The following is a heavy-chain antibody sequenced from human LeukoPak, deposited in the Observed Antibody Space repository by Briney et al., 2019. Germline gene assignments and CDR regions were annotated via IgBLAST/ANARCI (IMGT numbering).Heavy chain of an antibody. J-gene: IGHJ3*02. CDR2: MNPNSGNT. CDR3: ARAGEITMIPFDI. V-gene: IGHV1-8*03. CDR1: GYTFTSYD. Sequence: ASVKVSCKASGYTFTSYDINWVRQATGQGLEWMGWMNPNSGNTGYAQKFQGRVTITRNTSISTAYMELRSLRSDDTAVYYCARAGEITMIPFDIWGQGTMVTVSS. D-gene: IGHD3-22*01.